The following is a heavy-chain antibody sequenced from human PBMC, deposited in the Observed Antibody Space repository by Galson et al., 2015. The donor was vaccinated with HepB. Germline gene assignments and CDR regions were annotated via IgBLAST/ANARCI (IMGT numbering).Heavy chain of an antibody. J-gene: IGHJ4*02. Sequence: SLRLSCAASGFTFSSYAMHWVRQAPGKGLEWVAVISYDGSNKYYADSVKGRFTISRDNSKNTLYLQMNSLRAEDTAVYYCARDRLRRITGTTPLDYWGQGTLVTVSS. CDR3: ARDRLRRITGTTPLDY. V-gene: IGHV3-30-3*01. CDR1: GFTFSSYA. D-gene: IGHD1-20*01. CDR2: ISYDGSNK.